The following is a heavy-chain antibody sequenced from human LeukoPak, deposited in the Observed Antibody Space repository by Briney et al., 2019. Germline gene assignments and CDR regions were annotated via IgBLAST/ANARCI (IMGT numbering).Heavy chain of an antibody. J-gene: IGHJ4*02. CDR3: ARAGGSYQVFDY. CDR2: ITSSSGTI. CDR1: GFTFNSYS. Sequence: GGSLRLSCAASGFTFNSYSMNWVRQAPGKGLEWISYITSSSGTIYYADSVKGRFTISSDNAKNSLYLQMNSLRAEDTAVYYCARAGGSYQVFDYWGQGTLVTVSS. V-gene: IGHV3-48*01. D-gene: IGHD1-26*01.